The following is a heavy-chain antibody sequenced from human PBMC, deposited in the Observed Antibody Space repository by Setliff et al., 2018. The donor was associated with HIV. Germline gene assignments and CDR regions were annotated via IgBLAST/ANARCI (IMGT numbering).Heavy chain of an antibody. CDR2: VEPQHGET. J-gene: IGHJ6*03. CDR1: GYTFTDYY. D-gene: IGHD4-17*01. Sequence: GASVKVSCKASGYTFTDYYMHWVQQAPGKGLEWMGRVEPQHGETIFAGKFQGRVTITADTSTDTAYMELSSLRSEDTAVYFCARGTTATDYYYYMDVWGKCTSVTVSS. V-gene: IGHV1-69-2*01. CDR3: ARGTTATDYYYYMDV.